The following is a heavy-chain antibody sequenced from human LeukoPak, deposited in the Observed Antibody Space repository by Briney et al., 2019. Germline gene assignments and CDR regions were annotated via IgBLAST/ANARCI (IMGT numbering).Heavy chain of an antibody. CDR2: VSAYNGNT. CDR3: ARGNYYDSAPYGMEV. Sequence: EASVKVSCKASGYTFTSYGISWVRQAPGQGLEWMGWVSAYNGNTNYAQKLQGRVTMTTDTSTSTAYMELRSLRSDDTAVYYCARGNYYDSAPYGMEVWGQGTTVTVSS. J-gene: IGHJ6*02. V-gene: IGHV1-18*01. CDR1: GYTFTSYG. D-gene: IGHD3-22*01.